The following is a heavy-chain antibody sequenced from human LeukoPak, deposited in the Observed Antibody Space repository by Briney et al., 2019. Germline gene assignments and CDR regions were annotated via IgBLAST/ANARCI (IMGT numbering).Heavy chain of an antibody. CDR3: ARGGRVTMVRGVTNWFDP. J-gene: IGHJ5*02. CDR2: IYYSGST. CDR1: GGSISRGDYY. Sequence: SETLSLTCTVSGGSISRGDYYWSWIRQPPGKGLEWIGYIYYSGSTYYNPSLKSRVTISVDTSKNQFSLKLSSVTAADTAVYYCARGGRVTMVRGVTNWFDPWGQGTLVTVSS. D-gene: IGHD3-10*01. V-gene: IGHV4-30-4*01.